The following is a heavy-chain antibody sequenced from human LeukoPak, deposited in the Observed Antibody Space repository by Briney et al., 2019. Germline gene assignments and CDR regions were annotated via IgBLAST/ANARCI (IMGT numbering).Heavy chain of an antibody. Sequence: PGRSLRLSCAASGFTFSSYAMHWVRQAPGKGLEWVAVISYDGSNKYYADSVKGRFTISRDNSRNTLYLQMNSLRAEDTAIYYCARDRATAARLGGMDVWGQGTTVTVSS. V-gene: IGHV3-30-3*01. J-gene: IGHJ6*02. CDR2: ISYDGSNK. CDR1: GFTFSSYA. CDR3: ARDRATAARLGGMDV. D-gene: IGHD6-25*01.